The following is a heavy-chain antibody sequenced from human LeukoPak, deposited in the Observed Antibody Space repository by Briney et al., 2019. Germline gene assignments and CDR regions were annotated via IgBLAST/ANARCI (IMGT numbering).Heavy chain of an antibody. V-gene: IGHV1-69*06. D-gene: IGHD4-17*01. CDR1: GGTFSSYA. J-gene: IGHJ4*02. Sequence: SVKVSCKASGGTFSSYAISWVRQAPGQGLEWMGGIIPIFGTANYAQKFQGRVTITADKSTSTAYMELSSLRSEDTAVYYCARSDDYGDSTSFDYWGQGTLDTVSS. CDR3: ARSDDYGDSTSFDY. CDR2: IIPIFGTA.